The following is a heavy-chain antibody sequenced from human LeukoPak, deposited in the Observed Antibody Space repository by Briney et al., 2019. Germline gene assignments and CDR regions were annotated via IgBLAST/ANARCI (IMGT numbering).Heavy chain of an antibody. CDR2: TRNKANSYTT. V-gene: IGHV3-72*01. Sequence: PGGSLRLSCAASGFTFSDHYMDWVRQAPGKGLEWVGRTRNKANSYTTEYAASVKGRFTISRDDSKNSLYLQMNSLKTEDTAVYYCARRRYSGSYVGLDPWGQGTLVTVSS. CDR3: ARRRYSGSYVGLDP. CDR1: GFTFSDHY. J-gene: IGHJ5*02. D-gene: IGHD1-26*01.